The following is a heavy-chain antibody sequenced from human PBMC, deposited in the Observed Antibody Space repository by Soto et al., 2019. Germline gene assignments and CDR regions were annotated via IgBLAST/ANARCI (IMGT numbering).Heavy chain of an antibody. CDR2: INPSGGST. CDR3: ASITMVRGVITAFDY. CDR1: GYTFTSYY. Sequence: ASVKVSCKASGYTFTSYYMHWVRQAPGQGLEWMGIINPSGGSTSYAQKFQGRVTMTEDASTDTAYMELSSLRSEDTAVYYCASITMVRGVITAFDYWGQGTLVTVSS. J-gene: IGHJ4*02. V-gene: IGHV1-46*01. D-gene: IGHD3-10*01.